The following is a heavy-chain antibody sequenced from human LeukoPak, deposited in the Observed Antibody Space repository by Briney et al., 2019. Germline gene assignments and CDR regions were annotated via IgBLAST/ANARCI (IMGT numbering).Heavy chain of an antibody. D-gene: IGHD1-7*01. CDR2: INHSGST. J-gene: IGHJ4*02. V-gene: IGHV4-34*01. Sequence: SETLSLTCAVYGGSFSGYYWSWIRQPPGKGLEWIGEINHSGSTNYNPSLKSRVTISVDTSKNQFSLKLSSVTAADTAVYYCARVHYSWNYADYFDYWGQGALVTVSS. CDR3: ARVHYSWNYADYFDY. CDR1: GGSFSGYY.